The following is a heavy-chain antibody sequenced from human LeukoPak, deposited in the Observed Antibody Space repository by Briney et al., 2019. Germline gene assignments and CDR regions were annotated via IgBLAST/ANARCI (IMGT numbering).Heavy chain of an antibody. CDR1: GDSVSSNSAA. D-gene: IGHD3-10*01. CDR2: TYYRSKWYN. CDR3: ARERISMVRGAGDTFDV. V-gene: IGHV6-1*01. Sequence: SQTLLLTCAISGDSVSSNSAAWNWIRQSPSRGLEWLGRTYYRSKWYNDYAVSVKSRITINPDTSKNQFSLQLNSVTPEDTAVYYCARERISMVRGAGDTFDVWGQGTRVTVSS. J-gene: IGHJ3*01.